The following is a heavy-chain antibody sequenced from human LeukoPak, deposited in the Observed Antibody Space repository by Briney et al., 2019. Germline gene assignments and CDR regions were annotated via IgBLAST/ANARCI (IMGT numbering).Heavy chain of an antibody. CDR2: ISGNAANT. CDR3: AKPIAVAPFGMDV. J-gene: IGHJ6*02. Sequence: GGPLRLSCAGSGLTFSNYAMIWLRPAPAKGLEWVSTISGNAANTYYADSVKGRFTISRDNSKNSLYLQMNSLRTEDTALYYCAKPIAVAPFGMDVWGQGTTVTVSS. D-gene: IGHD6-19*01. CDR1: GLTFSNYA. V-gene: IGHV3-43*02.